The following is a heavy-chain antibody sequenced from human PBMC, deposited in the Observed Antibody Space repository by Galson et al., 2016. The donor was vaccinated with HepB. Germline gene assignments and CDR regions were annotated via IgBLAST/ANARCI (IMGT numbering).Heavy chain of an antibody. CDR3: AGRFAY. Sequence: SLRLSCAASGFTFNQYGMNWVRQVPGKGPEWVSYISDNGARAYYADSVRGRFTISRDNAKNSVYLEMRSLRDDDTALYYCAGRFAYWGQGTLVTVSS. J-gene: IGHJ4*02. V-gene: IGHV3-48*02. CDR1: GFTFNQYG. CDR2: ISDNGARA.